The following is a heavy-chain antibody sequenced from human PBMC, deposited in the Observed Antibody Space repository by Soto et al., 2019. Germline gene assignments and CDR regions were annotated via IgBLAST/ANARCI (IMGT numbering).Heavy chain of an antibody. CDR3: AKDTGYYYYGMDV. Sequence: GGSLRLSCAASGFTFDDYAMHWVRQAPGKGLEWVSGISWNSGSIGYEDSVKGRFTISRDNAKNSLYLQMNSLRAEDTALYYCAKDTGYYYYGMDVWGQGTTVTVYS. J-gene: IGHJ6*02. CDR2: ISWNSGSI. CDR1: GFTFDDYA. V-gene: IGHV3-9*01.